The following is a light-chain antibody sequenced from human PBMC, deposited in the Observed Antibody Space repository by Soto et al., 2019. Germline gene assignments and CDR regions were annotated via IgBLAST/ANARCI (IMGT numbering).Light chain of an antibody. CDR1: SSDDGSYNY. V-gene: IGLV2-14*01. J-gene: IGLJ3*02. CDR2: EVS. Sequence: QSALTQPASVSGTPGQSITISCTGTSSDDGSYNYVSWYQQYPGKAPKLMIYEVSNWPSGVSNRFSGSKSGNTASLTISGLQAEDEAYYYCSSYTTSSTLVFGGGTKLTVL. CDR3: SSYTTSSTLV.